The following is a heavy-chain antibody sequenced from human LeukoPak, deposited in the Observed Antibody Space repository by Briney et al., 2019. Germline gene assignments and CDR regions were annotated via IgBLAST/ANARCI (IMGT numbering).Heavy chain of an antibody. CDR3: AKDPDSSGVYFFDY. D-gene: IGHD6-19*01. CDR2: ISVGGGAST. Sequence: PGGSLRPSCAASGFTFSTYGMNWVRQAPGKGLEWVSVISVGGGASTYYADSVKGRFTISRDNSKNTLYLQMNSLRAEDTAVYYCAKDPDSSGVYFFDYWGQGTLGTVSS. CDR1: GFTFSTYG. V-gene: IGHV3-23*01. J-gene: IGHJ4*02.